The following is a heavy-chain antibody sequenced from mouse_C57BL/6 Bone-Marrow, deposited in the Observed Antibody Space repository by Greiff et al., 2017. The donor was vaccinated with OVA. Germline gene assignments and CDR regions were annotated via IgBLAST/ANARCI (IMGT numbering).Heavy chain of an antibody. Sequence: VQLQQSGPVLVKPGPSVKISCKASGFTFTDYYMHWVKQSHGKSLEWIGLVYPYNGGTSYNQKFKGKAKLTGDTSSSTAYMELNSLTSEDSAVYYCARCSRIYYPVVEVGYYYAMDYWGQGTSVTVSS. D-gene: IGHD1-1*01. CDR3: ARCSRIYYPVVEVGYYYAMDY. V-gene: IGHV1-36*01. CDR2: VYPYNGGT. CDR1: GFTFTDYY. J-gene: IGHJ4*01.